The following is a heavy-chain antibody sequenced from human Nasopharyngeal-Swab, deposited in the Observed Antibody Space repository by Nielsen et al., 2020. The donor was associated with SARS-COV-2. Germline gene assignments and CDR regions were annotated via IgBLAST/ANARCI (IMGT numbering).Heavy chain of an antibody. Sequence: GGSLRLSCAASGFTFSSYGMHWVRQAPGKGLEWVAVISYDGSNKYYADSVKGRFTISRDNSKNTLYLQMNSLRAEDTAVYYCAKDHLSSVMVVVIDAFDIWGQGTMVTASS. CDR1: GFTFSSYG. CDR2: ISYDGSNK. J-gene: IGHJ3*02. V-gene: IGHV3-30*18. CDR3: AKDHLSSVMVVVIDAFDI. D-gene: IGHD3-22*01.